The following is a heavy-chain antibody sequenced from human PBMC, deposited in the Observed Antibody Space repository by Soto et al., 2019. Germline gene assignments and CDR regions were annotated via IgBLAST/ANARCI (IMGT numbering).Heavy chain of an antibody. V-gene: IGHV3-30*18. Sequence: QVQLVESGGGVVQPGRSLRLSCAASGFTFSSYGMHWVRQAPGKGLEWVAVILNDGSNKYYADSVKGRFTISRDNSKNTMYLQMNSLRAEDRAVFYCAKGWVYDSSGWSFGYLGQGSLVTVSS. J-gene: IGHJ4*02. CDR3: AKGWVYDSSGWSFGY. CDR2: ILNDGSNK. CDR1: GFTFSSYG. D-gene: IGHD3-22*01.